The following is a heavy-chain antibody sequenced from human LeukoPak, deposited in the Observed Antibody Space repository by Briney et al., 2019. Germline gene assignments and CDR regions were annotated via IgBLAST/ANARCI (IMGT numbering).Heavy chain of an antibody. CDR1: GYTFTNYA. V-gene: IGHV7-4-1*02. D-gene: IGHD3-22*01. CDR2: INTNTGNP. J-gene: IGHJ5*02. Sequence: GASVKVSCKASGYTFTNYAMNWVRQAPGQGLEWMGWINTNTGNPTYAQGFTGRFVFSLDTSVSTAYLQISSLKAEDTAVYYCARVYYYDSSGYSNWFDPWGQGTLVTVSS. CDR3: ARVYYYDSSGYSNWFDP.